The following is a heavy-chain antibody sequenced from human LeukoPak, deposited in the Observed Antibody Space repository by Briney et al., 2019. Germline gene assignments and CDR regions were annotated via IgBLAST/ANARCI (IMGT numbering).Heavy chain of an antibody. V-gene: IGHV4-31*03. J-gene: IGHJ4*02. D-gene: IGHD6-19*01. CDR2: IYYSGST. CDR1: GGSISRVGYY. CDR3: ARVNSSGWLTFFDY. Sequence: PSQTLSLTCTVSGGSISRVGYYWGSIRQHPGKGLEWVGYIYYSGSTYYKPSLTSRVTISVDTSKNQSSLKLSCVTAADTAVYYCARVNSSGWLTFFDYWGEGTLVTVSS.